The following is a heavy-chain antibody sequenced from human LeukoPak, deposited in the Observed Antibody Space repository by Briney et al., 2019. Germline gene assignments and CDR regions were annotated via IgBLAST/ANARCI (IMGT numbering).Heavy chain of an antibody. D-gene: IGHD3-22*01. V-gene: IGHV4-38-2*01. Sequence: SETLSLTCAVSGYSISSGYYWGWIRQPPGKGLEWIGSIYHSGSTYYNPSLKSRVIISVDTSKNLFFLKLSSVTAADTAVYYCATNPTYSSDSNGPPDYWGQGTLVTVSS. CDR2: IYHSGST. CDR3: ATNPTYSSDSNGPPDY. CDR1: GYSISSGYY. J-gene: IGHJ4*02.